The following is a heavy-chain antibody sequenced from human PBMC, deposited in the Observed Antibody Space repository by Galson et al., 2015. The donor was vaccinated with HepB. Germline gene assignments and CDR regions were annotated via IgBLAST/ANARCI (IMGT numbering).Heavy chain of an antibody. J-gene: IGHJ6*03. CDR1: GFTVSSNY. CDR3: AKVFVYYYYMDV. CDR2: IYSGGST. V-gene: IGHV3-53*01. Sequence: SLRLSCAASGFTVSSNYMSWVRQAPGKGLEWVSVIYSGGSTYYADSVKGQFTISRDNSKNTLYLQLNSLRAEDTAVYYCAKVFVYYYYMDVWGKGTTVTVSS.